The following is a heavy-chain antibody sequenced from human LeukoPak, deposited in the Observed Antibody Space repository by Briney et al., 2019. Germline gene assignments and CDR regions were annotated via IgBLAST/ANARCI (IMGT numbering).Heavy chain of an antibody. CDR2: IWYDGSNK. CDR1: GFTFSSYG. CDR3: AKDSSRSSGYYDY. Sequence: GRSLRLSCAASGFTFSSYGMHWVRQAPGKGPEWVAVIWYDGSNKYYADSVKGRFTISRDNSKNTLYLQMNSLRAEDTAVYYCAKDSSRSSGYYDYWGQGTLVTVSS. D-gene: IGHD3-22*01. V-gene: IGHV3-33*06. J-gene: IGHJ4*02.